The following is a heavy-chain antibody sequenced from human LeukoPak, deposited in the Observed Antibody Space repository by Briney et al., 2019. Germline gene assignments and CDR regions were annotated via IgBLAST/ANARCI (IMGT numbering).Heavy chain of an antibody. J-gene: IGHJ4*02. Sequence: GGSLRLSCAASGFPFSDYYMSWIRQAPGKGLEWISFISSSSSYTNYADSVKGRFTISRDNTKNSLYLQMNNLRAEDTAVYYCARGGADYVIGYWGQGTLVTVSS. D-gene: IGHD4-17*01. V-gene: IGHV3-11*06. CDR1: GFPFSDYY. CDR2: ISSSSSYT. CDR3: ARGGADYVIGY.